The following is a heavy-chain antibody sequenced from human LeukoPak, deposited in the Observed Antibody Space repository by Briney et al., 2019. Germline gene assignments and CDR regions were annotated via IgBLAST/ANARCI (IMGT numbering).Heavy chain of an antibody. Sequence: SETLSLTCTVSGGSISSGSCYWSWIRQPAGKGLEWIGRIYTSGSTNYNPSLKSRVTISVDTSKNQSSLKLSSVTAADTAVYYCARGPNEDYYDSSGFLIWGQGTLVTVSS. J-gene: IGHJ4*02. CDR3: ARGPNEDYYDSSGFLI. CDR2: IYTSGST. D-gene: IGHD3-22*01. V-gene: IGHV4-61*02. CDR1: GGSISSGSCY.